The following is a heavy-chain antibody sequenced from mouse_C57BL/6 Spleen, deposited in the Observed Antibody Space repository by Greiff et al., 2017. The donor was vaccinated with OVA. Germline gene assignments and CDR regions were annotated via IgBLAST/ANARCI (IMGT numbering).Heavy chain of an antibody. Sequence: EVMLVESGGGLVKPGGSLKLSCAASGFTFSDYGMHWVRQAPEKGLEWVAYISRGSSTIYYADTVKGRFTISRDNAKNTLYLQMTSLRDEDTSMYYCAAGGGFHWGQGTPVTVSA. V-gene: IGHV5-17*01. CDR1: GFTFSDYG. J-gene: IGHJ3*01. CDR2: ISRGSSTI. CDR3: AAGGGFH.